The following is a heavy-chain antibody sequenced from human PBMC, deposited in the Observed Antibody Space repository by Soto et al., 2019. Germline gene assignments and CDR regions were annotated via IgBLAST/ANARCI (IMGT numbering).Heavy chain of an antibody. CDR2: INHSGST. CDR1: GGSFSGYY. J-gene: IGHJ6*02. CDR3: ARGRYSSSGGVAYGMDV. V-gene: IGHV4-34*01. Sequence: SETLSLTCAVYGGSFSGYYWSWIRQPPGKGLEWIGEINHSGSTNYNPSLKSRVTISVDTSKNQFSLKLSSVTAADTAVYYCARGRYSSSGGVAYGMDVWGQGTTVTVSS. D-gene: IGHD6-6*01.